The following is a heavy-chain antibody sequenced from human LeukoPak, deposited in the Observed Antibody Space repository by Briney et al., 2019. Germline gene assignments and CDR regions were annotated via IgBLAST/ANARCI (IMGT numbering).Heavy chain of an antibody. CDR3: ARGGQEIYGDYVHDY. Sequence: SETLSLTCTVSGGSISSYYWSWIRRPAGKGLEWIGRIYTSGSTNYSPSLKSRVTMSVDTSKNQFSLKLSSVTAADTAVYYCARGGQEIYGDYVHDYWGQGTLVTVSS. CDR2: IYTSGST. D-gene: IGHD4-17*01. CDR1: GGSISSYY. V-gene: IGHV4-4*07. J-gene: IGHJ4*02.